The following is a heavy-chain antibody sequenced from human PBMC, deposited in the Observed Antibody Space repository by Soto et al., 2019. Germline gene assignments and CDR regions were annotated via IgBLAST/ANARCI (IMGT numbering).Heavy chain of an antibody. J-gene: IGHJ4*02. D-gene: IGHD3-10*01. Sequence: QVQLVESGGGVVQPGRSLRLSCAASGFTFSSYGMHWVRQAPGKGLEWVAVVSYDGSDKYYADSVKGRFTISRDNSKNTRDLQVNSLRTEDTAVYYCAKDPDTVRGVIGHYFDYWGQGTLVTVSS. CDR3: AKDPDTVRGVIGHYFDY. CDR1: GFTFSSYG. V-gene: IGHV3-30*18. CDR2: VSYDGSDK.